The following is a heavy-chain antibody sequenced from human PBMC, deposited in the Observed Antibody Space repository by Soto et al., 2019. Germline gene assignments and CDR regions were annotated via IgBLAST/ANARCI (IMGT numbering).Heavy chain of an antibody. V-gene: IGHV3-30*03. CDR3: TTLGYCISNSCHQVGY. J-gene: IGHJ4*02. Sequence: PGGSLRLSCAASGFSFSSYCMHWVRQAPGKGLEWVAMISYDGTDEYYADSVKGRFTISRDDSKNTLYLQMNSLKTEDTAVYYCTTLGYCISNSCHQVGYWGQGTLVTVSS. D-gene: IGHD2-2*01. CDR1: GFSFSSYC. CDR2: ISYDGTDE.